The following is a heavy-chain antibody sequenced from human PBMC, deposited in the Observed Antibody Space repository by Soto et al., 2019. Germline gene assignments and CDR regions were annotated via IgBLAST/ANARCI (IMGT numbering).Heavy chain of an antibody. CDR2: ISWNSGSI. CDR3: AKAPITMVRGVMMLATGFDY. CDR1: GFTFDDYA. D-gene: IGHD3-10*01. J-gene: IGHJ4*02. V-gene: IGHV3-9*01. Sequence: GGSLRLSCAASGFTFDDYAMHWVRQAPGKGLEWVSVISWNSGSIGYADSVKGRFTISRDNAKNSLYLQMNSLRAEDTALFYCAKAPITMVRGVMMLATGFDYWGQGTLVTVSS.